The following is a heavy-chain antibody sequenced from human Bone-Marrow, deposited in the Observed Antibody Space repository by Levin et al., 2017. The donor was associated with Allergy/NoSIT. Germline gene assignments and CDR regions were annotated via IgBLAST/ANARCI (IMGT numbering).Heavy chain of an antibody. Sequence: GGSLRLSCAASGFTFDDYAMHWVRQAPGKGLEWVSGISWNSGSIGYADSVKGRFTISRDNAKNSLYLQMNSLRAEDTALYYCAKDEESYDSSGYYGYWGQGTLVTVSS. V-gene: IGHV3-9*01. CDR3: AKDEESYDSSGYYGY. CDR1: GFTFDDYA. CDR2: ISWNSGSI. D-gene: IGHD3-22*01. J-gene: IGHJ4*02.